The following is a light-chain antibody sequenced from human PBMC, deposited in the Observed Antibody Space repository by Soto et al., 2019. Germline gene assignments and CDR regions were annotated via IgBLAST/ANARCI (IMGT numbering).Light chain of an antibody. CDR1: QSISSSS. CDR2: GSS. J-gene: IGKJ1*01. V-gene: IGKV3-20*01. CDR3: QQFGSSPWT. Sequence: EIVLMQSPGTLSLSPGERATLSCRASQSISSSSLAWYQQKAGQSPRLLIYGSSSRATGIPDRFGGSGSGTDFTLTISRLEPEDFAVYFCQQFGSSPWTFGQGTQVDIK.